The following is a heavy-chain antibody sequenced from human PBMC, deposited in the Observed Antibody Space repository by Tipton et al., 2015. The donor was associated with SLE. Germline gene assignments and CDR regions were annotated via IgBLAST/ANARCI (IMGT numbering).Heavy chain of an antibody. CDR2: IKQDGSEK. J-gene: IGHJ4*02. CDR1: GFTFSSYW. CDR3: ARGVRSIQLWFDC. D-gene: IGHD5-18*01. V-gene: IGHV3-7*01. Sequence: SLRLSCAASGFTFSSYWMSWVRQAPGKGLEWVANIKQDGSEKYYVDSVKGRFTIPRDHAKNSLYLQMNSLRAEDTAVYYCARGVRSIQLWFDCWGQGTLVTVSS.